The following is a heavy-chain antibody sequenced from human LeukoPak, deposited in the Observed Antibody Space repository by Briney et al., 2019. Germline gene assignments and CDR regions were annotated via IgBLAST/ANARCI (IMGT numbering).Heavy chain of an antibody. J-gene: IGHJ5*02. CDR3: ARALNWGSTWFDP. Sequence: PSETLSLTCTVSGGSISSYYWGWIRQPPGKGLEWIGYIYYSGSTNYNPSLKSRVTISVDTSKNQFSLKLSSVTAADTAVYYCARALNWGSTWFDPWGQGTLVTVSS. D-gene: IGHD7-27*01. V-gene: IGHV4-59*01. CDR2: IYYSGST. CDR1: GGSISSYY.